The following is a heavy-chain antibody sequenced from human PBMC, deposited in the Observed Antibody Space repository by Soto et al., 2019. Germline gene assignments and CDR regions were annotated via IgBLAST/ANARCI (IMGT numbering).Heavy chain of an antibody. V-gene: IGHV1-69*01. CDR2: IIPIIGTA. J-gene: IGHJ3*01. CDR3: ARGPMVRGVIFGAFDL. CDR1: GGTFSSYA. D-gene: IGHD3-10*01. Sequence: QVQLVQSGAEVKKPGSSVKVSCKASGGTFSSYAISWVRQAPGQGLEWMGGIIPIIGTANYAQKFQGRVTITADESTSTAYMELSSLRSEDTAVYFCARGPMVRGVIFGAFDLWGQGTMVTVSS.